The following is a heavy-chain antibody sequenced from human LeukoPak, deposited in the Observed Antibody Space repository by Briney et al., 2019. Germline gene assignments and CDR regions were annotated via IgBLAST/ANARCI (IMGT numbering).Heavy chain of an antibody. J-gene: IGHJ4*02. Sequence: SETLSLTCTFSGASISGYCCSWIRQPPGKGLEWIAHIYYSGSTYYSPSLKSRVTISVDTSKNQCSLKLTSVTAADTAVYYCARAGHCGGDCYPFDYWGQGTLVTVSS. CDR3: ARAGHCGGDCYPFDY. D-gene: IGHD2-21*02. V-gene: IGHV4-59*13. CDR1: GASISGYC. CDR2: IYYSGST.